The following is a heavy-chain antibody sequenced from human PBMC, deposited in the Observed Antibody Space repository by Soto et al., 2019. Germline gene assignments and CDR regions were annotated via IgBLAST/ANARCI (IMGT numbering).Heavy chain of an antibody. V-gene: IGHV1-69*13. J-gene: IGHJ4*02. CDR3: ASLPDCSSTSCQARGFDY. CDR1: GVTFSSYA. CDR2: IIPIFGTA. D-gene: IGHD2-2*01. Sequence: SVKVSCKASGVTFSSYAISWVRQAPGQGLEWMGGIIPIFGTANYAQKFQGRVTITADESTSTAYMELSSLRSEDTAVYYCASLPDCSSTSCQARGFDYWGQGTLVTVSS.